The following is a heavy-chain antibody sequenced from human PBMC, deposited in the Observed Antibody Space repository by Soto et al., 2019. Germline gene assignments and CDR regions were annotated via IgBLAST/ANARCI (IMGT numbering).Heavy chain of an antibody. Sequence: QVQLVQSGAEVKKPGSSVKVSCKASGGTFSSYTISWVRQAPGQGPEWMGRIIPILGIANYAQKFQGRVTITADKSTSTAYMELSSLRSEDTAVYYCARDTAMTSYYYYGMDVWGQGTTVTVSS. CDR2: IIPILGIA. D-gene: IGHD5-18*01. J-gene: IGHJ6*02. CDR3: ARDTAMTSYYYYGMDV. V-gene: IGHV1-69*08. CDR1: GGTFSSYT.